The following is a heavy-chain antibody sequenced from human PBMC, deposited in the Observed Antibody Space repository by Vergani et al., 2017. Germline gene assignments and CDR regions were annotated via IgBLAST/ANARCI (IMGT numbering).Heavy chain of an antibody. J-gene: IGHJ4*02. Sequence: QVQLVETGGGVVQPGGSLRLYCATSGFSFNTYGAHWVRQAQCKGLEWVAFIGYDGRIKYNVYSVKGRFTISRDTSKKTLSLQMRSLRADDTAVYYCAKDGKENSDYGYFDYWGQGTLVTVSS. V-gene: IGHV3-30*02. CDR1: GFSFNTYG. CDR2: IGYDGRIK. D-gene: IGHD4-17*01. CDR3: AKDGKENSDYGYFDY.